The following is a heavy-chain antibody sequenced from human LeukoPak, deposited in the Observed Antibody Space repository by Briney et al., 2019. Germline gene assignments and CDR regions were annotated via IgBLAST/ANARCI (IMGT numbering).Heavy chain of an antibody. V-gene: IGHV1-18*01. D-gene: IGHD4-11*01. J-gene: IGHJ3*02. CDR2: YNSNT. CDR3: ARDYSNYRRYDAFDI. Sequence: YNSNTNYAYKLQGRVTMTTEKSKSTEYMEMRSLRSDDTAVYYCARDYSNYRRYDAFDIWGQGTMVTVSS.